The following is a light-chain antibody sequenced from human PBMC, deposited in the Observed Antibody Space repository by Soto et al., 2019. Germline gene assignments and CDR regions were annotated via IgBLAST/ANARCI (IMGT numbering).Light chain of an antibody. Sequence: QSVLTQPASVSRSPGQSITISCTRTSSDICAYNYVSWYLQHPGKAPKLMIYQVTNRPSGVSNRFSGSRSGNTASLTISGLQAEDEADYYCSSYTDSSNYVFGTGTKVTVL. CDR2: QVT. CDR3: SSYTDSSNYV. CDR1: SSDICAYNY. V-gene: IGLV2-14*01. J-gene: IGLJ1*01.